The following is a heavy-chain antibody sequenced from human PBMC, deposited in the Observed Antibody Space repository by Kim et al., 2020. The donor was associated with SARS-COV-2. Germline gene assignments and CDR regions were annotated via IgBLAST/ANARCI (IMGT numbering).Heavy chain of an antibody. Sequence: GGSLRLSCAASGFTFSSYSMNWVRQAPGKGLEWVSSISSSSSYIYYADSVKGRFTISRDNAKNSLYLQMNSLRAEDTAVYYCARDGSGVGLYYYYYGMDVWGQGTTVTVSS. CDR1: GFTFSSYS. J-gene: IGHJ6*02. CDR2: ISSSSSYI. D-gene: IGHD3-10*01. CDR3: ARDGSGVGLYYYYYGMDV. V-gene: IGHV3-21*01.